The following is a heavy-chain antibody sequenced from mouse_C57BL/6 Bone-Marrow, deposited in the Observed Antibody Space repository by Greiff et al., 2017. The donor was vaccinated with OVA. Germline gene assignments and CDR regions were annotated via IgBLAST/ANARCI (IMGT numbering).Heavy chain of an antibody. CDR1: GYTFTEYT. J-gene: IGHJ3*01. V-gene: IGHV1-62-2*01. CDR2: FYPGSGSL. Sequence: QVHVKQSGAELVKPGASVKLSCKASGYTFTEYTIHWVKQRSGQGLEWIGWFYPGSGSLKYNEKFKDKATLTADKSSSTVYMELSRLTSEDSAVDFCARHESPYGFAYWGQGTLVTVSA. CDR3: ARHESPYGFAY.